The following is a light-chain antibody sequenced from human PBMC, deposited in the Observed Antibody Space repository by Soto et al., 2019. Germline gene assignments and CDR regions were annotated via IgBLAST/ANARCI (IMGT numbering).Light chain of an antibody. CDR3: QQSYSIPPT. V-gene: IGKV4-1*01. CDR1: QSVLYSSDNKNY. CDR2: WAS. J-gene: IGKJ1*01. Sequence: DIVMTQSPDSLAVSLGERATINCKSSQSVLYSSDNKNYLAWYQQKPGQPPKLLIYWASTRESGVPDRFSGSGSGTDFTLTISSLQAEDVAVYYCQQSYSIPPTFGQGTKVEIK.